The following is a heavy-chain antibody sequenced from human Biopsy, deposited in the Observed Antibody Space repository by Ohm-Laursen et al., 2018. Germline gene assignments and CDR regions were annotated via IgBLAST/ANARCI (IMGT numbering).Heavy chain of an antibody. CDR1: GFSFSSYG. CDR2: ISDDGRNK. D-gene: IGHD3-10*01. Sequence: SLRLSCTASGFSFSSYGMHWVRQAPGKGLEWVAVISDDGRNKYYIDSVRGRFTISRDNSKNTVFLQMNSLRAEDTAVYYCTRAKAGSGSLLYFDYWGQGTLVTVSS. CDR3: TRAKAGSGSLLYFDY. V-gene: IGHV3-30*03. J-gene: IGHJ4*02.